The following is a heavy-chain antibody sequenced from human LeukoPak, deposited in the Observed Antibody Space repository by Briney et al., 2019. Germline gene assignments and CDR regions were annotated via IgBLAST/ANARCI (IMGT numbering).Heavy chain of an antibody. J-gene: IGHJ4*02. CDR1: GYTFTSYS. V-gene: IGHV1-3*01. Sequence: ASVKVSCKTSGYTFTSYSVHWVRQAPGQRLEWMGWTNAANGKTKYSQNLQGRVTITRDTSATTAYMELSSLRSEDTAVYYCATPGVDYYESSGYSFDHWGQGTLVTVSS. CDR2: TNAANGKT. D-gene: IGHD3-22*01. CDR3: ATPGVDYYESSGYSFDH.